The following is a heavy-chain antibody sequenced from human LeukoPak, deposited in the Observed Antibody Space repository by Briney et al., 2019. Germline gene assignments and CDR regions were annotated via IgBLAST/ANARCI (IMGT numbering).Heavy chain of an antibody. D-gene: IGHD3-22*01. CDR3: ARGTYYYDSSGSSPFDY. Sequence: SQTLSLTCTVSGGSISSGGSSWGWIRQPPGKGLEWIGYIYHSGNTYYNPSLKSRVTISVDRSKNQFSLKLSSVTAADTAVYFCARGTYYYDSSGSSPFDYWGQGTLVTVSS. CDR1: GGSISSGGSS. CDR2: IYHSGNT. J-gene: IGHJ4*02. V-gene: IGHV4-30-2*01.